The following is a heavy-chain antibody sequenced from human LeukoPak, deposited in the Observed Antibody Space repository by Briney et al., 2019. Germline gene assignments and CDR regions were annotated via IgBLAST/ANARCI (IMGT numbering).Heavy chain of an antibody. V-gene: IGHV3-23*01. CDR1: RFSFSTYV. CDR3: AKDVAGPFDY. D-gene: IGHD6-19*01. Sequence: PGGGLRLSCVDSRFSFSTYVMRWVRQAPRRGGEWVSLIGGSDGRTRYADSVKGRFTISRNNCYNTLYLQVNSLRAEDTAVYYCAKDVAGPFDYWGQGTLVTVSS. J-gene: IGHJ4*02. CDR2: IGGSDGRT.